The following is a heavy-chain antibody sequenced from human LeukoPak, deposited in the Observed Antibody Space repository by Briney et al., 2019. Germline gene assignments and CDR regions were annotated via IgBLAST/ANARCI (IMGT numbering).Heavy chain of an antibody. J-gene: IGHJ6*03. V-gene: IGHV3-74*01. CDR3: ARDPCSGGSCYYYYYYYYMDV. CDR2: INSDGSST. D-gene: IGHD2-15*01. Sequence: PGGSLRLSCAASGFTFSSYWMHWVRQAPGKGLVWVSRINSDGSSTSYADSVKGRFTISRDNAKNSLYLQMNSLRAEDTAMYYCARDPCSGGSCYYYYYYYYMDVWGKGTTVTVSS. CDR1: GFTFSSYW.